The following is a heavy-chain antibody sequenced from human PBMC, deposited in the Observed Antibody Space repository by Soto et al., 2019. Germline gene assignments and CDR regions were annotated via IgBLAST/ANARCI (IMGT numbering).Heavy chain of an antibody. CDR3: ATGIATGQLDP. CDR2: INPDNGNT. CDR1: GYTFTRYP. J-gene: IGHJ5*02. V-gene: IGHV1-3*01. D-gene: IGHD2-15*01. Sequence: QVELVQSGAEVKKPGASVKICCKASGYTFTRYPMNWGRQAPGQRLEWMGWINPDNGNTKSSQKFQDRVIITRDTSASTAYLDPSSLRSEDTAVYYSATGIATGQLDPWGQGTLVTVSS.